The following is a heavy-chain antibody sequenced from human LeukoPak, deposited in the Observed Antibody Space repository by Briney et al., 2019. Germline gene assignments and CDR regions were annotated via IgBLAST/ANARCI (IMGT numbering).Heavy chain of an antibody. D-gene: IGHD1-26*01. CDR2: ISRDSSYI. CDR3: ARSIVGATVDY. Sequence: PGGSLRLSCAASGFTFSNYWMGWVRQAPGTGLEWVSGISRDSSYIKYADSVKGRFTISRDNAKNSLYLQMNSLRAEDTAVYYCARSIVGATVDYWGQGTLVTVSS. J-gene: IGHJ4*02. CDR1: GFTFSNYW. V-gene: IGHV3-21*01.